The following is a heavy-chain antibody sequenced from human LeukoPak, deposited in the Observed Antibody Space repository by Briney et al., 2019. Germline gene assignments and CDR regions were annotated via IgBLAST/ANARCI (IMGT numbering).Heavy chain of an antibody. Sequence: QTGGSLRLSCAASGFTFSSCEMNWVRQPPGKGLEWVSYISSSSTTKLYADSVKGRFTISRDNSKNSLYLQMNSLSAEDTAVYYCARGGSTGYDYNAFDIWGQGTMVTVSS. J-gene: IGHJ3*02. CDR1: GFTFSSCE. D-gene: IGHD3-16*01. CDR2: ISSSSTTK. V-gene: IGHV3-48*03. CDR3: ARGGSTGYDYNAFDI.